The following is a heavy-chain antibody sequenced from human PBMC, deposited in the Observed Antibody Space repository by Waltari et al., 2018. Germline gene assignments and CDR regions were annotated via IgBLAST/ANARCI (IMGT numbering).Heavy chain of an antibody. CDR1: GYTFTGYY. Sequence: QVQLVQSGAEVKKPGASVKVSCKTSGYTFTGYYMYWVRQAPGQGLEWMGWVNPYSGGTAYAHKVQGRVTLTRDASISTAYMELNRLISDDSAMYYCATAPDAFQIINWGQGTLVTVSS. J-gene: IGHJ4*02. V-gene: IGHV1-2*02. CDR3: ATAPDAFQIIN. CDR2: VNPYSGGT. D-gene: IGHD2-2*01.